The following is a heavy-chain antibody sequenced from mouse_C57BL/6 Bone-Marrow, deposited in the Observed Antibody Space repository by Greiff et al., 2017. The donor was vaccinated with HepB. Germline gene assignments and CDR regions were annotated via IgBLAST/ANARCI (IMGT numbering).Heavy chain of an antibody. CDR3: ARHEGYYYGSSSSFAY. Sequence: VKVVESGAELVKPGASVKLSCKASGYTFTEYTIHWVKQRSGQGLEWIGWFYPGSGSIKYNEKFKDKATLTADKSSSTVYMELSRLTSEDSAVYFCARHEGYYYGSSSSFAYWGQGTLVTVSA. CDR2: FYPGSGSI. D-gene: IGHD1-1*01. CDR1: GYTFTEYT. V-gene: IGHV1-62-2*01. J-gene: IGHJ3*01.